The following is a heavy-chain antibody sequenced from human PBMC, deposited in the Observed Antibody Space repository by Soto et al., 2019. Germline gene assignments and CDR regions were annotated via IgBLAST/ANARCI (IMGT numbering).Heavy chain of an antibody. Sequence: SETLSLTCTVSGGSISSSSYYWGWIRQPPGKGLEWIGGIYYSGSTYYNPSLKSRVTISVDTAKNQFSLKLSSVTAADTAVYYCASLDSGLSPGADAFDIWGQGTMVTVS. D-gene: IGHD3-10*01. CDR3: ASLDSGLSPGADAFDI. V-gene: IGHV4-39*01. J-gene: IGHJ3*02. CDR2: IYYSGST. CDR1: GGSISSSSYY.